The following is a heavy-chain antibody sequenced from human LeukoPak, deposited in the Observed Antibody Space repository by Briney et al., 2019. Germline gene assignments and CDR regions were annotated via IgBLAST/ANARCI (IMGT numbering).Heavy chain of an antibody. CDR1: GYTFSSYG. D-gene: IGHD6-19*01. V-gene: IGHV1-18*01. CDR2: ISGYNSNT. CDR3: ARAVGSGWSDY. J-gene: IGHJ4*02. Sequence: ASVKVSCKASGYTFSSYGITWVRQAPGQGLEWMGWISGYNSNTNYVQKLQGRVTMTTDTSTSTAHMELRSLRSDDTAAYYCARAVGSGWSDYWGQGTLVTVSS.